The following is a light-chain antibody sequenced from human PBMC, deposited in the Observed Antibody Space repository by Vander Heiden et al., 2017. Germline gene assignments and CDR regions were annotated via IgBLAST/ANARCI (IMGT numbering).Light chain of an antibody. J-gene: IGKJ1*01. Sequence: DVVMSRRRLSMPVTPGEPASISCRSSKSLLHSNGYNYLDWYLQKPGQSPQLLIYFGSNRASGVPDRFSGSGSGTDFTLRMRLRDVHDLGVYFCMLARETGRTFGQGTKVEIK. CDR3: MLARETGRT. CDR1: KSLLHSNGYNY. CDR2: FGS. V-gene: IGKV2-28*01.